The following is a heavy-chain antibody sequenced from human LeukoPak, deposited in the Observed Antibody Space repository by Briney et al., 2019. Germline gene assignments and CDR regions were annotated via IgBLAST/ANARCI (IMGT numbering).Heavy chain of an antibody. CDR2: ISSSGSTI. J-gene: IGHJ3*02. CDR3: ARDGSYWADAFDI. CDR1: GFTFSDYY. D-gene: IGHD1-26*01. V-gene: IGHV3-11*01. Sequence: PGGSLRLSCAASGFTFSDYYMSWIRQAPGKGLEWVSYISSSGSTIYYADSVKGRFTISRDNAKNSLYLQMNSLRAEGTAVYYCARDGSYWADAFDIWGQGTMVTVSS.